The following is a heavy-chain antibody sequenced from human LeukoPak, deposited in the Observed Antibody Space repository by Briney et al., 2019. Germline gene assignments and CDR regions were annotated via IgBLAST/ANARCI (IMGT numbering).Heavy chain of an antibody. CDR1: GGSISSYY. CDR2: IYTSGST. J-gene: IGHJ5*02. CDR3: ARESNFLVGFDP. D-gene: IGHD2/OR15-2a*01. Sequence: SETLSLTCTVSGGSISSYYWSWIRQPPGKGLEWIGYIYTSGSTNYNPSLKSRVTISVDTSKNQFSLKLSSVTAADTAVYYCARESNFLVGFDPWGQGTLVTVSS. V-gene: IGHV4-59*01.